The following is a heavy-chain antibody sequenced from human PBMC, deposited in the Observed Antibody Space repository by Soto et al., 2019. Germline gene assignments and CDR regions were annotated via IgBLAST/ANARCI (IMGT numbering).Heavy chain of an antibody. D-gene: IGHD4-17*01. CDR3: ERGHDYESYFDY. CDR2: VNPILNIA. CDR1: RGLFSSYV. V-gene: IGHV1-69*10. Sequence: ASVKVSCKAPRGLFSSYVFNWVRQAPGQGLEWMGGVNPILNIADHAQKFQGRVTITADESMTTAYMEMSGLTSEDTAVYYCERGHDYESYFDYWGRGTLVTV. J-gene: IGHJ4*02.